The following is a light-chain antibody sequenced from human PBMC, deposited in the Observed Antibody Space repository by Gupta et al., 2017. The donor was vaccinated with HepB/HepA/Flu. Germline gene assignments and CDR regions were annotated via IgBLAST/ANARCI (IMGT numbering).Light chain of an antibody. CDR3: NSRDIITNRLA. V-gene: IGLV3-19*01. Sequence: SSELAQGPGVSVALGQTVRITCQGDSLRSYYANWYQKKPGQAPVLVIYGRNNRPSGIPERFSGSTSGNTASLTITGAQAEDEADYYCNSRDIITNRLAFGGGTKVTVL. CDR1: SLRSYY. J-gene: IGLJ3*02. CDR2: GRN.